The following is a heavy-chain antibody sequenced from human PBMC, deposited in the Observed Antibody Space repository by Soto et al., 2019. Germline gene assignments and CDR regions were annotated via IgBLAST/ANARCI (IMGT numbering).Heavy chain of an antibody. D-gene: IGHD2-15*01. CDR1: GFTFSSYG. CDR2: ISYDGSNK. V-gene: IGHV3-30*18. CDR3: AKDLGTFEYCSGCSCSSLGAD. Sequence: QVQLVESGGGVVQPGRSLRLSCAASGFTFSSYGMHWVRQAPGKGLEWVAVISYDGSNKYYADSVKGRFTISRDNSKNTLYLQMNSLRAEDTAVYYCAKDLGTFEYCSGCSCSSLGADWGQGTLVTVSS. J-gene: IGHJ4*02.